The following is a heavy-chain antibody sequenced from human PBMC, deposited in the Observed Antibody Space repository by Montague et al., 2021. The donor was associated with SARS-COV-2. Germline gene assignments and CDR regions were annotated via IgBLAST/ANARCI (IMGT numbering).Heavy chain of an antibody. CDR2: IYYSGST. CDR3: ARLLRSCTNGVCRTYYYYALDV. J-gene: IGHJ6*02. Sequence: SETLSLTCTVSGGSISGFYWSWIRQPPGKGLEWIGYIYYSGSTKXXPSLEGRVAVSVDRSKNQVSLKLTSVTAAGTAVYYCARLLRSCTNGVCRTYYYYALDVWGQGTTVTVSS. V-gene: IGHV4-59*01. CDR1: GGSISGFY. D-gene: IGHD2-8*01.